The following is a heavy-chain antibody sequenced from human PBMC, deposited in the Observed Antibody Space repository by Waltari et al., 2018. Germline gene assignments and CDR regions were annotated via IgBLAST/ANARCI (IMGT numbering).Heavy chain of an antibody. CDR2: IRPDDSER. CDR3: ARDWAYGFDV. CDR1: GLDCSNQR. D-gene: IGHD7-27*01. V-gene: IGHV3-7*01. J-gene: IGHJ3*01. Sequence: EVRLVESGGGLVQPGGSCRLPCPASGLDCSNQRMGWVRQAPGKGPEWVANIRPDDSERFYVDSVKGRFTISRDNAKKSLYLQMNSLRVEDTALYYCARDWAYGFDVWGQGTTVSVSS.